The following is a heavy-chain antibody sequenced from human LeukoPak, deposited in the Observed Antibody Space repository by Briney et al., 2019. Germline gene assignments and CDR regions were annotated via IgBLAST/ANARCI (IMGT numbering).Heavy chain of an antibody. V-gene: IGHV1-69*04. J-gene: IGHJ4*02. D-gene: IGHD5-12*01. CDR2: IIPILGIA. CDR3: AREGGDGYNYGAFDC. Sequence: SVKVSCKASGGTFSSYAISWVRQAPGQGLEWMGRIIPILGIANYAQKFQGRVTITADKSTSTAYMELSSLRSEDTAAYYCAREGGDGYNYGAFDCWGQGTLVTVSS. CDR1: GGTFSSYA.